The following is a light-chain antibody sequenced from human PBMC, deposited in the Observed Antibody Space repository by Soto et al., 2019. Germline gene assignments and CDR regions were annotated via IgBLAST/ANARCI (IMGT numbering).Light chain of an antibody. CDR1: QSIGSW. CDR2: KAS. Sequence: DIQMTQSPFTLSASVGDRIIITCRASQSIGSWLAWYQQKPGKAPKLLIYKASSLESGVPPRFSGSGSGTEFTLTISSLQPDDFATYYCQQYNSYCTFGQGTKLEIK. J-gene: IGKJ2*02. V-gene: IGKV1-5*03. CDR3: QQYNSYCT.